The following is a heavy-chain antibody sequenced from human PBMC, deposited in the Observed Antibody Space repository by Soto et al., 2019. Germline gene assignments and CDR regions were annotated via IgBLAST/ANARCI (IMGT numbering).Heavy chain of an antibody. CDR2: IYPGDSDT. CDR1: GYSFTSYW. CDR3: PRLTPYEYLGGRGENPDACNI. V-gene: IGHV5-51*01. Sequence: GESLKISCKGSGYSFTSYWIGWVRQMPGKGLEWMGIIYPGDSDTRYSPSFQGQVTISADKSISTAYLQWSSLKASDTAMYYCPRLTPYEYLGGRGENPDACNIWGQGTRGTASS. D-gene: IGHD3-16*01. J-gene: IGHJ3*02.